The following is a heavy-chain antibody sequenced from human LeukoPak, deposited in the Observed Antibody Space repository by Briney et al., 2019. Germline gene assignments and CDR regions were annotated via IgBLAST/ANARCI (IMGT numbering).Heavy chain of an antibody. D-gene: IGHD6-19*01. CDR3: ASSPLAVGGMGEYFDY. J-gene: IGHJ4*02. CDR1: GGSISSGSYY. V-gene: IGHV4-61*02. Sequence: PSQTLSLTSTVSGGSISSGSYYWSWIRQPAGKGLEWIGRIYTSGSTNYNPSLKSRVTISVDTSKNQFSLKLSSVTAADTAVYYCASSPLAVGGMGEYFDYWGQGTLVTVSS. CDR2: IYTSGST.